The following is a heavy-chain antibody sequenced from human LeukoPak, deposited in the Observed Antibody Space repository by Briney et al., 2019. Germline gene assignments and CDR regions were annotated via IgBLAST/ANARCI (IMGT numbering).Heavy chain of an antibody. CDR2: IIPILGIT. D-gene: IGHD2-21*01. CDR1: GGTFSSYA. CDR3: SIRSGDPWLNWLDP. J-gene: IGHJ5*02. Sequence: ASVKVSCKASGGTFSSYAIRWVRQAPGQGLEWMGRIIPILGITNYAQKFQGRVTITADKSTSTAYMELSSLRSEDTAVYYCSIRSGDPWLNWLDPWGQGTLVTVSS. V-gene: IGHV1-69*04.